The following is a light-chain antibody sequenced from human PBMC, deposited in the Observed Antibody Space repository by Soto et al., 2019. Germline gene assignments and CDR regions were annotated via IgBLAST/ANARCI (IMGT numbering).Light chain of an antibody. Sequence: EIVMTQSPATLSVSPGERASLSCRASQSVGSNLAWYQQTAGQAPRLLIYGASTRATGIPARFSGSGSGTXXXLXIXXXQSEDFAVYSCQQYTNWPYTFGQGTKLEIK. CDR2: GAS. J-gene: IGKJ2*01. CDR1: QSVGSN. CDR3: QQYTNWPYT. V-gene: IGKV3-15*01.